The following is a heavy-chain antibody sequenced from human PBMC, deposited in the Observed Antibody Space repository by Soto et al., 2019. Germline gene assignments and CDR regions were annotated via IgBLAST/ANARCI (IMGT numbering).Heavy chain of an antibody. V-gene: IGHV3-23*01. CDR3: AKLALRFLEWSDY. J-gene: IGHJ4*02. Sequence: PGGSLGLSCAASGFTFSSYAMSWVRQAPGKGLEWVSAISGSGGSTYYADSVKGRFTISRDNSKNTLYLQMNSLGAEDTAVYYCAKLALRFLEWSDYWGQGTLVTVYS. CDR2: ISGSGGST. D-gene: IGHD3-3*01. CDR1: GFTFSSYA.